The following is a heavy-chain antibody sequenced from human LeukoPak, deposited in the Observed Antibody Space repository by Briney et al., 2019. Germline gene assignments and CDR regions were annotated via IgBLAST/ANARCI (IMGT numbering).Heavy chain of an antibody. J-gene: IGHJ4*02. CDR3: ARGGVGDIY. CDR1: GGSFSGYY. Sequence: SSETLSLTCAVYGGSFSGYYWSWIRQPPGKGLEWIGEINHSGSTNYNPSLKSRITISVDTSKNQFSLKLSSVTAADTAVYYCARGGVGDIYWGQGTLVTVSS. V-gene: IGHV4-34*01. CDR2: INHSGST. D-gene: IGHD1-26*01.